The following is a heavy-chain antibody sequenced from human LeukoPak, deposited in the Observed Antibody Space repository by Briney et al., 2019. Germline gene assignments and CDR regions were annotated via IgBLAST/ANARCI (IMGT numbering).Heavy chain of an antibody. CDR1: GGSISSYY. D-gene: IGHD1-7*01. CDR3: ARDGSTGTNFYDY. V-gene: IGHV4-59*01. J-gene: IGHJ4*02. Sequence: PSETLSLTCTVSGGSISSYYWSWIRQPPGKGLEWIGYIYYSGSTNYNPSLKSRVTISVDTSTNNFSLKLSSVTAADTAVYYCARDGSTGTNFYDYWGQGTLVTVSS. CDR2: IYYSGST.